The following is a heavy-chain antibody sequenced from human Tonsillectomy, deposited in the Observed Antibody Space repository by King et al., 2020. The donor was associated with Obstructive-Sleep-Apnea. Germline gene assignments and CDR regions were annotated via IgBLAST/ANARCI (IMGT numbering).Heavy chain of an antibody. CDR3: ARIRVGYDFWSGWLFDP. Sequence: TLKESGPVLVKPTETLTLTCTVSGFSLSNARMGVRWIRQPPGKALEWLAHIFSNDEKSYSTSLKSRLTISKDTSKSQVVLTMTNMDPVDTATYYCARIRVGYDFWSGWLFDPWGQGTLVTVSS. D-gene: IGHD3-3*01. J-gene: IGHJ5*02. CDR2: IFSNDEK. V-gene: IGHV2-26*01. CDR1: GFSLSNARMG.